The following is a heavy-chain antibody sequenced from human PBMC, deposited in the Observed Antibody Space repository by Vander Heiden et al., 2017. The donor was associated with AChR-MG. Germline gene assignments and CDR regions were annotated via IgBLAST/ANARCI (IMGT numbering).Heavy chain of an antibody. CDR2: INQDGSQQ. D-gene: IGHD2-2*01. Sequence: EVQLVESGGGLVQPGGFLRLCCAASAFTFSSYWMAWFGQAPGKGREWVANINQDGSQQYYVDSVEGRFIISRDNAKNSLYLQMNSLRDEDTAVYYCAKGYRDFDYWGQGTLVTVSS. J-gene: IGHJ4*02. V-gene: IGHV3-7*01. CDR3: AKGYRDFDY. CDR1: AFTFSSYW.